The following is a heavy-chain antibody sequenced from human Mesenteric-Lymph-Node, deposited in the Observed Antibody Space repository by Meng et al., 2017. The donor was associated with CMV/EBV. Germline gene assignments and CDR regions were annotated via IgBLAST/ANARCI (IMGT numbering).Heavy chain of an antibody. CDR3: ARGIGMASYYYAMDV. CDR1: GFTFSSYW. V-gene: IGHV3-7*01. CDR2: IKQDGSEK. D-gene: IGHD5-24*01. Sequence: GGSLRLSCTASGFTFSSYWMSWVRQAPGKGLEWVANIKQDGSEKYYVDSVKGRFTISRDNAKNSVYLQMNGLRDDDTALYYCARGIGMASYYYAMDVWGQGTTVTVSS. J-gene: IGHJ6*02.